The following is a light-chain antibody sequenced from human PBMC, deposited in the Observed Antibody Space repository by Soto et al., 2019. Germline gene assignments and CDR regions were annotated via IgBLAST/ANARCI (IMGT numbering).Light chain of an antibody. CDR1: QSVRSNF. V-gene: IGKV3D-20*02. CDR2: DAS. J-gene: IGKJ5*01. CDR3: QQRSNWPIT. Sequence: IVLTQSPGTLSLSQGERATLSCRASQSVRSNFLAWYQQKPGQAPRLLIYDASNRATGIPARFSGSGSGTDFTLTISRLEPEDSAVYYCQQRSNWPITFGQGTRLEIK.